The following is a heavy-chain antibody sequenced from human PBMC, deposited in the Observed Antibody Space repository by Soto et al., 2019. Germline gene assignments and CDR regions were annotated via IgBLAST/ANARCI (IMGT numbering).Heavy chain of an antibody. CDR2: ISSDGSST. Sequence: EVQLVESGGGLVQHGGSLRLSCAASGFTFSGSWMHWVRQAPGKGLVWVSRISSDGSSTTYADSVKGRFTISRDNAKNMLYLQMNSLRAEDTAVYYCATAGTGTFTYWGQGTLATVSS. D-gene: IGHD1-1*01. V-gene: IGHV3-74*03. CDR3: ATAGTGTFTY. CDR1: GFTFSGSW. J-gene: IGHJ4*02.